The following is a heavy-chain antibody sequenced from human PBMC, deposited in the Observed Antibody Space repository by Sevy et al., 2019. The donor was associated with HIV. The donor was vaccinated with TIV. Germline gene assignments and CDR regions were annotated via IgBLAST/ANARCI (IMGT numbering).Heavy chain of an antibody. CDR3: ARDGGCSSTSCLLYFDS. D-gene: IGHD2-2*01. CDR2: ISGRSSYI. J-gene: IGHJ4*02. V-gene: IGHV3-21*01. Sequence: GGSLRLSCAASGFTFRDYYMNWVRQAPGKGLEWVSSISGRSSYIHYADSVRGRFTISRDNAKNSLYLQMNGLKVDDTAVYFCARDGGCSSTSCLLYFDSWGQGALVTVSS. CDR1: GFTFRDYY.